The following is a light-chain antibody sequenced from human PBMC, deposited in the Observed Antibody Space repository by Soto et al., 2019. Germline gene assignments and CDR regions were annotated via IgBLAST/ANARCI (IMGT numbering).Light chain of an antibody. CDR1: QGISDY. Sequence: DIQMTQSPSSLSASVGDRVTITCWASQGISDYLAWYQQKPGKVPKLLIYAASTLQSGVPSRFSGSGSGTDFTLTISSLQPEDVATYYCQKYNSAPLFTFGPGTKVDIK. CDR2: AAS. CDR3: QKYNSAPLFT. V-gene: IGKV1-27*01. J-gene: IGKJ3*01.